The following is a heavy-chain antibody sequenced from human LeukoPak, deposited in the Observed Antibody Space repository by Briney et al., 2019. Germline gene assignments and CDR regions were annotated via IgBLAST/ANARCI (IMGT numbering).Heavy chain of an antibody. V-gene: IGHV4-34*01. Sequence: SETLSLTCAVYGGSFSDYSWSWIRHPPGEGLEWIGEINHSGTTNYNPSLKSRVTISVDTSKNQVSLKLSSVTAADTAVYYCARGEACNGGSCYSSYWGQGALVTVSS. D-gene: IGHD2-15*01. J-gene: IGHJ4*02. CDR3: ARGEACNGGSCYSSY. CDR2: INHSGTT. CDR1: GGSFSDYS.